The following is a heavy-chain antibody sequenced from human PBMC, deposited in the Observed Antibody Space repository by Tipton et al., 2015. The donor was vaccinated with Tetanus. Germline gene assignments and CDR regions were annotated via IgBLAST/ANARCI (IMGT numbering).Heavy chain of an antibody. Sequence: QVQLVQSGAEVKKPGSSVTVSCKTSGDAFSRFALSWVRQAPGQGLEWMGGIIPDFGIAKYAQKFQGRIRISADESTSTVYLVLNSLRSEDTAVYCCARGEQERRQDYYYGLDVWGQGTTVTVSS. CDR1: GDAFSRFA. V-gene: IGHV1-69*01. CDR2: IIPDFGIA. D-gene: IGHD1-26*01. CDR3: ARGEQERRQDYYYGLDV. J-gene: IGHJ6*02.